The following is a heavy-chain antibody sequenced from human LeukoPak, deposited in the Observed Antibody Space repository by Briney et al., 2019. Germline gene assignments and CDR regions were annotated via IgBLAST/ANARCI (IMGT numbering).Heavy chain of an antibody. Sequence: GGSLRLSCAAPGFTFSSYEMNWVRQAPGKGLGWVSYICSSGNTIYYANSVKGRFIISRDNAKGSLYLQMNSLRAEDTAIYYCARDPTTLTTFALGYFDFWGQGTLVTVSS. CDR3: ARDPTTLTTFALGYFDF. D-gene: IGHD4-11*01. J-gene: IGHJ4*02. CDR2: ICSSGNTI. CDR1: GFTFSSYE. V-gene: IGHV3-48*03.